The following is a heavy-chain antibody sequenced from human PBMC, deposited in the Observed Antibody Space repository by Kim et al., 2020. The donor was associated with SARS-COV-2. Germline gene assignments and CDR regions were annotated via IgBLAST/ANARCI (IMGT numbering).Heavy chain of an antibody. J-gene: IGHJ4*02. D-gene: IGHD6-19*01. V-gene: IGHV3-30*02. CDR3: AKDAGDSSGWYFLVGY. Sequence: SVKGRFTISRDNSKNTLYLQMNSLRAEDTAVYYCAKDAGDSSGWYFLVGYWGQGTLVTVSS.